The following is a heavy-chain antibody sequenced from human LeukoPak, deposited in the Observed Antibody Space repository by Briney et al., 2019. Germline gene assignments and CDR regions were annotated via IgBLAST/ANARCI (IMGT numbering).Heavy chain of an antibody. J-gene: IGHJ4*02. D-gene: IGHD1-26*01. CDR3: AREGGSYPTFDY. V-gene: IGHV3-66*01. CDR2: IYSGGST. Sequence: GGSLRLSCAASGLTVSSNYMSWVRQAPGKGLEWVSVIYSGGSTDYADSVKGRFTISRDNSKNTLYLQMNSLRAEDTAVYYCAREGGSYPTFDYWGQGTLVTVSP. CDR1: GLTVSSNY.